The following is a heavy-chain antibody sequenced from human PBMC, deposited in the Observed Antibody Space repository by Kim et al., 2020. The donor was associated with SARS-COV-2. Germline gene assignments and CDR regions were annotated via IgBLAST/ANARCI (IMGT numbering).Heavy chain of an antibody. CDR1: GYTFTSYA. D-gene: IGHD3-10*01. CDR3: ARAAGLAMVRGVIRAVPNDY. Sequence: ASVMVSCKASGYTFTSYAMHWVRQAPGQRLEWMGWINAGNGNTKYSQKFQGRVTITRDTSASTSYMELSSLRSEDTAVYYCARAAGLAMVRGVIRAVPNDYWGQGTLVTVSS. V-gene: IGHV1-3*01. J-gene: IGHJ4*02. CDR2: INAGNGNT.